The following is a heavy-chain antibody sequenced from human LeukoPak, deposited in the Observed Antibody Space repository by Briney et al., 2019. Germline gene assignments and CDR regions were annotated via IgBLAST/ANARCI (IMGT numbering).Heavy chain of an antibody. J-gene: IGHJ3*02. CDR3: AKSFLHGSRCYDSIGFPDPAVDI. Sequence: PGGSLRLSCAASGFIYSSYAVCWVRQAPGRGLEWVSAISGSGGSTYYADSVKGRFTISIDNSKNTLYLQMNSLRAEDTAVYYCAKSFLHGSRCYDSIGFPDPAVDIWGQGTMVTVSS. V-gene: IGHV3-23*01. CDR2: ISGSGGST. CDR1: GFIYSSYA. D-gene: IGHD3-22*01.